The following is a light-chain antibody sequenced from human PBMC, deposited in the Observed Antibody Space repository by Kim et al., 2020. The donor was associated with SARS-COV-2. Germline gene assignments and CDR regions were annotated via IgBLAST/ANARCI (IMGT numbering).Light chain of an antibody. CDR2: GAS. CDR1: QTISSTY. J-gene: IGKJ2*01. CDR3: QHYGHSPYT. Sequence: LSPGESATLSCRASQTISSTYVAWYQERRGQAPRLLIYGASNRATGIPDRFSASGSETDFTLTISRLESEDFAVYYCQHYGHSPYTFGQGTKLEI. V-gene: IGKV3-20*01.